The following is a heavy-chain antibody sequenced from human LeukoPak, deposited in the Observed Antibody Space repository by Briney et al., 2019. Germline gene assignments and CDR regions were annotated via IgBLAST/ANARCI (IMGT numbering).Heavy chain of an antibody. D-gene: IGHD4/OR15-4a*01. CDR3: AAGANGGYFDH. Sequence: PSGTLSLTCAVAGPSMSTSNWWSWVRQPPGQGLEWIGEIYHSGRTNYNPSLQSRVTISVDKSKHQFSLTLSSVTAADTAVYFCAAGANGGYFDHWGQGTVVTVFS. V-gene: IGHV4-4*02. CDR2: IYHSGRT. J-gene: IGHJ4*02. CDR1: GPSMSTSNW.